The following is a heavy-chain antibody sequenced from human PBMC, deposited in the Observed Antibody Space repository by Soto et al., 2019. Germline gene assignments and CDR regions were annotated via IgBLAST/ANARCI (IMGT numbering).Heavy chain of an antibody. CDR1: GGSISSGGYY. Sequence: PSETLSLTCTVSGGSISSGGYYWSCIRQHPWKGLEWIGYIYYSGSTYYNPSLKSRVTISVDTSKNQFSLKLSSVTAADTAVYYCARALWFGELLGLNWFDPWGQGTLVTVSS. D-gene: IGHD3-10*01. CDR3: ARALWFGELLGLNWFDP. CDR2: IYYSGST. V-gene: IGHV4-31*03. J-gene: IGHJ5*02.